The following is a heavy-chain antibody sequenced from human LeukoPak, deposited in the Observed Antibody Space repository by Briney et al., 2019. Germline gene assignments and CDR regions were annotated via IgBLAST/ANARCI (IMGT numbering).Heavy chain of an antibody. Sequence: SVKVSCKASGYTFTGYYMHWVRQAPGQGLEWMGRIIPISGTANYAQKFQGRVTITSDESTSTAYMELSSLRSEDTAVYYCARQVLPAALDYWGQGTPVTVSS. CDR3: ARQVLPAALDY. CDR1: GYTFTGYY. J-gene: IGHJ4*02. V-gene: IGHV1-69*13. CDR2: IIPISGTA.